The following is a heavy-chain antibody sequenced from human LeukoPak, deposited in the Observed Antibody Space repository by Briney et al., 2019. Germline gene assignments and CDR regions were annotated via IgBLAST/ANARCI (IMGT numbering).Heavy chain of an antibody. CDR1: GFTVSSNY. J-gene: IGHJ4*02. CDR2: IYSGGST. V-gene: IGHV3-66*01. CDR3: ARDPFSIAVAGTGY. Sequence: PGGSLRLSCAASGFTVSSNYMSWVRQAPGKGLEWVSVIYSGGSTYYADSVKGRFTISRDNSKNTLYLQMNSLRAEDTAVYYCARDPFSIAVAGTGYWGQGTLVTVSS. D-gene: IGHD6-13*01.